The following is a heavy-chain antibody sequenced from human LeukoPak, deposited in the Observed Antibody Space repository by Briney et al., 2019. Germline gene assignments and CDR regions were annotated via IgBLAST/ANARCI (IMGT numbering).Heavy chain of an antibody. D-gene: IGHD6-25*01. CDR2: IWYDESNK. Sequence: GRSLRLSCAASGFTFSNYGMHWVRQAPGKGPEWVTVIWYDESNKYYADSVKGRFTISRDNSMNTLYLQMNSLRAEDTAVYYCARDSSSGVRYFDYWGQGTLVTVSS. CDR3: ARDSSSGVRYFDY. V-gene: IGHV3-33*01. J-gene: IGHJ4*02. CDR1: GFTFSNYG.